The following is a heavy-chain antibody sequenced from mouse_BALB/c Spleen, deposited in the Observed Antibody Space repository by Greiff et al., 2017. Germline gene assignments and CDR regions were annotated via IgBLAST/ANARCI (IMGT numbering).Heavy chain of an antibody. J-gene: IGHJ3*01. Sequence: QVQLQQPGAELVRPGASVKLSCKASGYTFTSYWMHWVKQRPGQGLEWIGNIYPGSGSTNYDEKFKSKATLTVDTSSSTAYMQLSSLTSEDSAVYYCTREDYGYDDGDSWFAYWGQGTLVTVSA. CDR2: IYPGSGST. CDR1: GYTFTSYW. CDR3: TREDYGYDDGDSWFAY. V-gene: IGHV1S5*01. D-gene: IGHD2-2*01.